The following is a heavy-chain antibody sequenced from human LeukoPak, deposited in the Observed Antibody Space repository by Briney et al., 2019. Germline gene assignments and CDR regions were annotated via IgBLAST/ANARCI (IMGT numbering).Heavy chain of an antibody. CDR2: VDPEDGET. D-gene: IGHD1-14*01. CDR3: ATTGNRARYFDF. Sequence: ASVKVSCKVSGYTFPDYYMHWVQQAPGKGLEWMGLVDPEDGETIYAQKFQGRVTITADTSTDTAYMDLSSLRSEDTAMYYCATTGNRARYFDFWGQGTLVTVSS. CDR1: GYTFPDYY. J-gene: IGHJ4*02. V-gene: IGHV1-69-2*01.